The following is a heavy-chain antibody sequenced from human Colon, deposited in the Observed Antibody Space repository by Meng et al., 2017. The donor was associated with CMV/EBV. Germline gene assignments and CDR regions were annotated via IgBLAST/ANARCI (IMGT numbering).Heavy chain of an antibody. V-gene: IGHV4-30-4*08. CDR2: MFYSGST. CDR1: GYLSSRDYY. CDR3: ARVRVYGSGIGRWFDP. D-gene: IGHD3-10*01. Sequence: GYLSSRDYYWGWIRQPPGQGLEWIGHMFYSGSTYYNPSLKSRVTISVDTSRNQFSLRLSSVTAADTAVYYCARVRVYGSGIGRWFDPWGQGTLVTVSS. J-gene: IGHJ5*02.